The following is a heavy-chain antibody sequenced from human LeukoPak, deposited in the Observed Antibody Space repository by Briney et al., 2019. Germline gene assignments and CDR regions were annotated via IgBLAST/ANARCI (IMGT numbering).Heavy chain of an antibody. D-gene: IGHD3-10*01. J-gene: IGHJ4*02. Sequence: PSETLSLTCTVSGGSISSYYWSWIRQPPGKGLEWIGYIYYSGSTNYNPSLKSRVTTPVDTSKNEFSLKLSSVTAADTAVCYCARGWGYYDYWGQGTLVTVSS. CDR3: ARGWGYYDY. CDR1: GGSISSYY. V-gene: IGHV4-59*01. CDR2: IYYSGST.